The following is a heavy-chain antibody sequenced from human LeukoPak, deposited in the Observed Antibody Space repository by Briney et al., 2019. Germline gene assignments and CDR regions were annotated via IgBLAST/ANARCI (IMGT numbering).Heavy chain of an antibody. V-gene: IGHV4-34*01. CDR2: INHSGST. J-gene: IGHJ4*02. D-gene: IGHD5-18*01. CDR3: ARRGMYGAMVIL. CDR1: GGSFSGYY. Sequence: SETLSLTCAVYGGSFSGYYWSWIRQPPGKGLEWIGEINHSGSTNYNPSLKSRVTISVDTSKNQFSLKLSSVTAADTAVYYCARRGMYGAMVILWGQGTLVTVSS.